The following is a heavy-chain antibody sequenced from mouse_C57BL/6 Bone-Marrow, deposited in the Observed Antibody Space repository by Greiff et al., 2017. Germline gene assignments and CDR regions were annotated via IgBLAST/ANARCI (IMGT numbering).Heavy chain of an antibody. Sequence: VQLQQSGAELVKPGASVKISCKASGYAFSSYWMNWVKQRPGKGLEWIGQIYPGDGDTNYNGKFKGKATLTADKSSSTAYMQLSSLTSEDSAVYFCASSTMITRVFAYWGQGTLVTVSA. CDR2: IYPGDGDT. CDR1: GYAFSSYW. D-gene: IGHD2-4*01. V-gene: IGHV1-80*01. CDR3: ASSTMITRVFAY. J-gene: IGHJ3*01.